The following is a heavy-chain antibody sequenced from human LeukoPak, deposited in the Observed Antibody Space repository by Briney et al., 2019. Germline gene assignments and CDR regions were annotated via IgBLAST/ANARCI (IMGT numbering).Heavy chain of an antibody. CDR3: ARQGAMVRGVSGIWFDP. CDR1: GGSISSGDYY. CDR2: IYYSGST. D-gene: IGHD3-10*01. J-gene: IGHJ5*02. Sequence: SQTLSLTCTVSGGSISSGDYYWSWIRQPPGKGLEWIGYIYYSGSTYYNPSLKSRVTISVDTSKNQFSLKLSSVTAADTAVYYRARQGAMVRGVSGIWFDPWGQGTLVTVSS. V-gene: IGHV4-30-4*01.